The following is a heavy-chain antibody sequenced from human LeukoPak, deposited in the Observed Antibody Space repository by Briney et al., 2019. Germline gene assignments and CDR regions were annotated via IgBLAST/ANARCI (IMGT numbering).Heavy chain of an antibody. J-gene: IGHJ6*03. CDR3: ARVPNSSSWQTYYYYMDV. CDR1: GGTFSSYT. CDR2: IIPILGIA. Sequence: ASVKVSCKASGGTFSSYTISWVRQAPGQGLEWMGRIIPILGIANYAQKFQGRVTITADKATSTAYMELSSLRSEDAAVYYCARVPNSSSWQTYYYYMDVWGKGTTVTVSS. D-gene: IGHD6-13*01. V-gene: IGHV1-69*02.